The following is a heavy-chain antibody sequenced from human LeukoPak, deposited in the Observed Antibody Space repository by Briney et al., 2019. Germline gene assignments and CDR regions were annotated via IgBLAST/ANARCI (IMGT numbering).Heavy chain of an antibody. CDR2: INPNSGGT. CDR1: GYTFTGYY. Sequence: GASVKVSCKASGYTFTGYYMHWVRQAPGQGLEWMGWINPNSGGTNCAQKFQGRVTITRDTSISTAYMELSSLRSDDTAVYYCARGRDSSTYYSGPGDYWGQGTLVTVSS. D-gene: IGHD3-22*01. CDR3: ARGRDSSTYYSGPGDY. J-gene: IGHJ4*02. V-gene: IGHV1-2*02.